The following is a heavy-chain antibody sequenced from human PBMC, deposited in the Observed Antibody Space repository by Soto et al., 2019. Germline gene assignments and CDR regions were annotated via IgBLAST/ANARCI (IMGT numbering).Heavy chain of an antibody. CDR2: IKSETGGGTT. CDR3: TTTYTGGSFYT. Sequence: EVQVVESGGGWVQPGKSLRLSCAASGFLFINAWMNWVRQAPGKGLEWVGRIKSETGGGTTDYAAPVKGRFTIARDDSKNMLYLQMNSLKTEDTAVYYCTTTYTGGSFYTWGQGTLVTVSS. CDR1: GFLFINAW. D-gene: IGHD1-26*01. V-gene: IGHV3-15*07. J-gene: IGHJ5*02.